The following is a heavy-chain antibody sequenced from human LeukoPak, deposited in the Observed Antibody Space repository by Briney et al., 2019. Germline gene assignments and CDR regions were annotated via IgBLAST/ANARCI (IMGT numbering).Heavy chain of an antibody. Sequence: SETLSLTCTVSGGSISSYYWSWVRQPPGKGLEWIGYIYCSGSTNYNPSLKSRVTISVDTSKNQFSLKLSSVTAADTAVYYCAREVPSRPYYMDVWGKGTTVTVSS. D-gene: IGHD2-2*01. J-gene: IGHJ6*03. CDR1: GGSISSYY. CDR3: AREVPSRPYYMDV. V-gene: IGHV4-59*01. CDR2: IYCSGST.